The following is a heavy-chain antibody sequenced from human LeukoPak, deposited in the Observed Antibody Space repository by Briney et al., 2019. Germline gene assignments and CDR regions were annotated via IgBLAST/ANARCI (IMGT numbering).Heavy chain of an antibody. CDR1: GFNFDRYT. CDR2: AGWAGGTT. V-gene: IGHV3-43*01. Sequence: GGSLRLSCATSGFNFDRYTIHWVRRAPGKGLEWVSLAGWAGGTTYYSDSVRGRFTISRDGGKNSVYLQMNSLTTDDTAFYFCAKELDTMFFDYWGQGALVTVSS. J-gene: IGHJ4*02. D-gene: IGHD5-18*01. CDR3: AKELDTMFFDY.